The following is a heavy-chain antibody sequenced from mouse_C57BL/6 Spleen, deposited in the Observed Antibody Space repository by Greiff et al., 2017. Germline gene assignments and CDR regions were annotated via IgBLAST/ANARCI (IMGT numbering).Heavy chain of an antibody. CDR1: GYTFTSYW. J-gene: IGHJ4*01. Sequence: QVQLKQPGAELVRPGSSVKLSCKASGYTFTSYWMHWVKQRPIQGLEWIGNIDPSDSETHYNQKFKDKATLTVDKSSSTAYMQLSSLTSEDSAVYYCARRYGNYLYAMDYWGQGTSVTVSS. V-gene: IGHV1-52*01. CDR3: ARRYGNYLYAMDY. D-gene: IGHD2-1*01. CDR2: IDPSDSET.